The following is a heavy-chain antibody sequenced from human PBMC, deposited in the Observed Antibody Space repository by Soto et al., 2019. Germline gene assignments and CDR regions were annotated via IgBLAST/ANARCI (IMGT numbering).Heavy chain of an antibody. J-gene: IGHJ6*02. CDR1: GGSFSAYY. CDR3: ARQRPTDGRWEFANYYGMDV. V-gene: IGHV4-34*12. D-gene: IGHD1-26*01. CDR2: IIHSESS. Sequence: SETLSLTCAVYGGSFSAYYWSWVRQPPGKGLEWIGEIIHSESSKYNPSLKSRVTISVDTSKNQFSLKLSSVTAADTAVYYCARQRPTDGRWEFANYYGMDVWGQGTPVTVSS.